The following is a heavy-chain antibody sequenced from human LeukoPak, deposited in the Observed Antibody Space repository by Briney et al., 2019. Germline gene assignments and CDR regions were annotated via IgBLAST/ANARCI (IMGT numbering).Heavy chain of an antibody. CDR1: GYTFTSYG. Sequence: ASVKVSCKASGYTFTSYGISWVRQAPGQGLEWMGWISTYNGDTSYAQKFQGRVTLTTDTSTGTAYMELSRLRSDDTAVYYCARESSNLSSSSESNYYYYYMDVWGKGTTVTVSS. CDR2: ISTYNGDT. V-gene: IGHV1-18*01. CDR3: ARESSNLSSSSESNYYYYYMDV. D-gene: IGHD6-6*01. J-gene: IGHJ6*03.